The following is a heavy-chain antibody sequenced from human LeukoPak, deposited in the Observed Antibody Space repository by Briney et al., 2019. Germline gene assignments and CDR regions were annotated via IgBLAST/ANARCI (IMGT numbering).Heavy chain of an antibody. V-gene: IGHV6-1*01. CDR1: GDSFSINSAA. D-gene: IGHD3-10*01. J-gene: IGHJ5*02. Sequence: SQTLSLTCAVSGDSFSINSAAWNWSRQCPSRGVEGLGRTYYRSKWYSYSAVSVTSRIIINPDTSKNQFSLQLNSVTPEDTAVYYCARGPGALLPWGQGILVTVSS. CDR3: ARGPGALLP. CDR2: TYYRSKWYS.